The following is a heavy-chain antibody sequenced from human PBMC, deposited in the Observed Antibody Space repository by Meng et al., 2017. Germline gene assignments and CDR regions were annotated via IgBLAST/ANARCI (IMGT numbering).Heavy chain of an antibody. V-gene: IGHV4-34*01. D-gene: IGHD3-10*01. J-gene: IGHJ5*02. CDR3: ARGRWRGNRFDP. CDR2: INHSGST. Sequence: QGQLHQWGAGLLKPSETLSLTCAVYGGSFSGYYWSWIRQPPGKGLEWIGEINHSGSTNYNPSLKSRVTISVDTSKNQFSLKLSSVTAADTAVYYCARGRWRGNRFDPWGQGTLVTVSS. CDR1: GGSFSGYY.